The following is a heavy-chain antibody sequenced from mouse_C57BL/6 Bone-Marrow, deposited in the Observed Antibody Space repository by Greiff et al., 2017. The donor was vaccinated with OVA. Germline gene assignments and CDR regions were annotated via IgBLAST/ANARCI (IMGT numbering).Heavy chain of an antibody. CDR1: GFTFSSYG. D-gene: IGHD1-1*01. CDR3: ARQGITPGYFDV. Sequence: EVKLMESGGDLVKPGGSLKLSCAASGFTFSSYGMSWVRQTPDKRLEWVATISSGGSYTYYPDSVKGRFTISRDNAKNTLYLQMSSLKSEDTAMYYCARQGITPGYFDVWGTGTTVTVSS. V-gene: IGHV5-6*01. J-gene: IGHJ1*03. CDR2: ISSGGSYT.